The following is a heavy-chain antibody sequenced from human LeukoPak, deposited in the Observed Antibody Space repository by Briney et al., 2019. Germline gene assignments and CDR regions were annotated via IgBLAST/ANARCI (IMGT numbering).Heavy chain of an antibody. CDR1: GFTVSSNY. J-gene: IGHJ4*02. D-gene: IGHD1-26*01. V-gene: IGHV3-66*01. CDR3: AKDATEWNVGATRGPFDY. CDR2: IYSGGST. Sequence: GGSLRLSCAASGFTVSSNYMSWVRQAPGKGLAWVSVIYSGGSTYYADSVKGRFTISRDNSKNTLYLQMNSLRAEDTAVYYCAKDATEWNVGATRGPFDYWGQGTLVTVSS.